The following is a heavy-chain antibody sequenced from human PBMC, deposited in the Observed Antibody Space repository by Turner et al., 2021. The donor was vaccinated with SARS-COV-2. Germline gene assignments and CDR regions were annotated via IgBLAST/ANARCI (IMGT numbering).Heavy chain of an antibody. CDR3: AREGAPVSSSSRVWFDP. CDR1: GYTFTGYY. D-gene: IGHD6-6*01. Sequence: QVQLVQSGAEVKKPGASVKVSCKASGYTFTGYYMHWVRQAPGQGLEWRGWINPNSGGTNYAQKFQGRVTMTRDTSISTAYMDLSRLRSDDTAGYYCAREGAPVSSSSRVWFDPWGQGTLVTVSS. V-gene: IGHV1-2*02. CDR2: INPNSGGT. J-gene: IGHJ5*02.